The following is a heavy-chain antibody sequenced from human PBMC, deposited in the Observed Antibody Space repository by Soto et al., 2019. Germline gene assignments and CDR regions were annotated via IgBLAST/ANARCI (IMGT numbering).Heavy chain of an antibody. J-gene: IGHJ6*02. CDR3: ARDTPLPKFLRDDFYFYGMDV. CDR2: INSHNGDT. V-gene: IGHV1-18*01. Sequence: ASVKVSCKASGYNFIRYGISWVRQAPGQGLEWLGWINSHNGDTKYAEKVRDRVRITTDTSTSTAYMDLTSLKSDDTAVYYCARDTPLPKFLRDDFYFYGMDVWG. D-gene: IGHD3-3*01. CDR1: GYNFIRYG.